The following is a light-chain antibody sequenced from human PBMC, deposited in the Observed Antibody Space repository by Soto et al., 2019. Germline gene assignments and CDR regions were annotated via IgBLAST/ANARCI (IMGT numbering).Light chain of an antibody. CDR1: QSVSSN. J-gene: IGKJ1*01. V-gene: IGKV3-15*01. Sequence: EIVMTQSPATLSVSPGERATLSCRASQSVSSNLAWYQQKPGQAPRLLIYGASTRATGIPARYSGSGSGTEFTLTIRSLQSEDFAVYYCQQYNNWPLTFAQGTKVELK. CDR3: QQYNNWPLT. CDR2: GAS.